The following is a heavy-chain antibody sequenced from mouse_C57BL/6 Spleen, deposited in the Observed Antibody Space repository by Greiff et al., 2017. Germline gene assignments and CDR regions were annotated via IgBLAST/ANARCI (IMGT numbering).Heavy chain of an antibody. Sequence: VQLQQSGPGLAKPSQTLSLTCSVTGYSITSDYWNWIRKFPGNKLEYMGYISYSGSTYYNPSLKSRISITRDTSKNQYYLQLNSVTTEDTATYYCAHHSKYPHWYFDVWGTGTTVTVSS. CDR1: GYSITSDY. D-gene: IGHD2-5*01. V-gene: IGHV3-8*01. J-gene: IGHJ1*03. CDR2: ISYSGST. CDR3: AHHSKYPHWYFDV.